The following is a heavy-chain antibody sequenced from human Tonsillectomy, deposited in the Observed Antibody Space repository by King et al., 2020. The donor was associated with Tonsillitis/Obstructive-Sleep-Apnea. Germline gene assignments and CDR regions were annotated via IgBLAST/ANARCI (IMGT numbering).Heavy chain of an antibody. CDR2: IYYSGNT. D-gene: IGHD4-17*01. CDR1: GGSISSYY. CDR3: ARDYGAYGNYYYMDF. J-gene: IGHJ6*03. V-gene: IGHV4-59*01. Sequence: QLQESGPGLVKPSETLSLTCTVSGGSISSYYWSWIRQPPGKGLEWIGYIYYSGNTNYNPSLKSRVTISVDTSKNQFSLKLSSVTAADTAVYYCARDYGAYGNYYYMDFWGKGTTVTVSS.